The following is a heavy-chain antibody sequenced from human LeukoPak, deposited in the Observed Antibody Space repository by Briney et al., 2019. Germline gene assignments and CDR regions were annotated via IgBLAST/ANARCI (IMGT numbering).Heavy chain of an antibody. CDR1: GHTFASDC. D-gene: IGHD1-7*01. J-gene: IGHJ4*02. CDR2: IYGGDADT. V-gene: IGHV5-51*01. Sequence: GESLKISCKGSGHTFASDCIAWVRQTPGKGLEWMGVIYGGDADTRYSPSFQGQVTISADKSLNTAYLQWTNLKASDTAMYYCARFRGELMDRIDFWSQGTLVTVSS. CDR3: ARFRGELMDRIDF.